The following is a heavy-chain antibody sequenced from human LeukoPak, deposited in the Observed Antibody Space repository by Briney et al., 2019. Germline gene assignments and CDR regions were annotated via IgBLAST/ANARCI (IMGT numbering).Heavy chain of an antibody. Sequence: GGTLRLSCAASGFTFSSYGMSWVRQAPGKGLEWVSAISGSGGSTYYADSVKGRFTISRDNSKNTLYLQMNSLRAEDTAVYYCARRVTMVRGVITNAFDIWGQGTMVTVSS. D-gene: IGHD3-10*01. CDR3: ARRVTMVRGVITNAFDI. CDR1: GFTFSSYG. CDR2: ISGSGGST. J-gene: IGHJ3*02. V-gene: IGHV3-23*01.